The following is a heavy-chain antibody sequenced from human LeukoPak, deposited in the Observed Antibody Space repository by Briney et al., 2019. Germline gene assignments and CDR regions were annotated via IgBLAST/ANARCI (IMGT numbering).Heavy chain of an antibody. CDR2: IYYSGST. V-gene: IGHV4-30-4*07. Sequence: SETLSLTCAVSGGSISSGGYSWSWVRQPPGKGLEWIGYIYYSGSTYYNPSLKSRVTISVDTSKNQFSLKLSSVTAADTAVYYCARGGPHSSSFFFDYWGQGTLVTVSS. CDR3: ARGGPHSSSFFFDY. CDR1: GGSISSGGYS. D-gene: IGHD6-13*01. J-gene: IGHJ4*02.